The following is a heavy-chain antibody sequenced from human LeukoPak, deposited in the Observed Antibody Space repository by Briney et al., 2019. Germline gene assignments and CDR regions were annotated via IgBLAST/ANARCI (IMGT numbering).Heavy chain of an antibody. CDR3: ARDLFDYGDYGSFDY. D-gene: IGHD4-17*01. Sequence: PGGSLRLSCAASGFTFSSYGMHWVRQAPGKGLEWVAVIWSDGSNKFYADSVRGRFTISRDNSKNTLYLQMNSLRAEDTAVFYCARDLFDYGDYGSFDYRGRGTLVTVSS. CDR2: IWSDGSNK. CDR1: GFTFSSYG. J-gene: IGHJ4*02. V-gene: IGHV3-33*01.